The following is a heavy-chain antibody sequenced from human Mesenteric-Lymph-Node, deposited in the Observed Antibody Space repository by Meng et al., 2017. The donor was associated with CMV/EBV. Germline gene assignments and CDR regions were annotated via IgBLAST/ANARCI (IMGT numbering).Heavy chain of an antibody. Sequence: SETLSLTCTVSGGSISSYYWSWIRQPPGKRLEWIGYIYYSGSTNYNPSLKSRVTISVDTSKTHFSLKLHSVTAADTAVYYCARDPTTYYYYGLDVWGQGTTVTVSS. CDR1: GGSISSYY. D-gene: IGHD1-14*01. V-gene: IGHV4-59*01. CDR2: IYYSGST. J-gene: IGHJ6*02. CDR3: ARDPTTYYYYGLDV.